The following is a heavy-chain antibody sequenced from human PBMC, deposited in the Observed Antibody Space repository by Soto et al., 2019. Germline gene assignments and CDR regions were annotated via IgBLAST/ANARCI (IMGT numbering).Heavy chain of an antibody. J-gene: IGHJ4*02. CDR3: THRPIVAAAI. Sequence: QVQLQESGPGLVKPSGTLSLTCAVFGGSISNSNWWTWVRQPPGKGLDWIGEIFHSGSTNYNSSLMERATISVDKANNQSSPKLSSVTAADTIVYYCTHRPIVAAAIWGQGTLVTVPS. CDR2: IFHSGST. V-gene: IGHV4-4*02. CDR1: GGSISNSNW. D-gene: IGHD1-26*01.